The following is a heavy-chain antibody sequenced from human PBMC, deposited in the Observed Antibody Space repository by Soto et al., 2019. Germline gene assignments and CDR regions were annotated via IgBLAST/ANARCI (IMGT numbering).Heavy chain of an antibody. CDR1: GGSISSYY. V-gene: IGHV4-59*01. D-gene: IGHD6-13*01. CDR2: IYYSGST. Sequence: SETLSLTCTVSGGSISSYYWSWIRQPPGKGLEWIGYIYYSGSTNYNPSLKSRVTISVDTSKDQFSLKLSSVTAADTAVYYCARVLAAAEPSNYFDYWGQGTLVTVSS. J-gene: IGHJ4*02. CDR3: ARVLAAAEPSNYFDY.